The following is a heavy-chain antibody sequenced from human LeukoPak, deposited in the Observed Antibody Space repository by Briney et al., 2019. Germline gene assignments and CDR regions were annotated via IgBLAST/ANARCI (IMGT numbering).Heavy chain of an antibody. D-gene: IGHD3-10*01. V-gene: IGHV3-30*02. CDR3: AKDPHYNGADVMGSVYMDV. CDR1: GFSFSSYG. Sequence: PGGSLRLSCAASGFSFSSYGMHWVRQAPGKGLEWVAFMRYDESTKYYTDSVKGRFTISRDISKNTLYLHMNSLGPEDTAVYYCAKDPHYNGADVMGSVYMDVWGKGTTVTISS. J-gene: IGHJ6*03. CDR2: MRYDESTK.